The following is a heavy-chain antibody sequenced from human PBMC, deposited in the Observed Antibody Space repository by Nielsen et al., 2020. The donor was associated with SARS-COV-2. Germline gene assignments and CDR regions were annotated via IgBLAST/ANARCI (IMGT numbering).Heavy chain of an antibody. V-gene: IGHV4-39*01. CDR2: IYYSGST. CDR3: ARLIFGVVDLYCYYYYMDV. J-gene: IGHJ6*03. Sequence: PGKGLEWIGSIYYSGSTYYNPSLKSRVTISVDTSKNQFSLKLSSVTAADTAVYYCARLIFGVVDLYCYYYYMDVWGKGTTVTVSS. D-gene: IGHD3-3*01.